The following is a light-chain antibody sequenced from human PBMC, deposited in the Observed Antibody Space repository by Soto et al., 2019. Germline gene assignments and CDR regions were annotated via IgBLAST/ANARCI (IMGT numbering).Light chain of an antibody. J-gene: IGKJ1*01. CDR1: QSVSSN. CDR3: QQYNNWPPWT. V-gene: IGKV3-15*01. Sequence: EIVMTQSPATLSVSPGERATLSCRASQSVSSNLAWYQQKPGQAPRLLISGASTRATGIPARFSGSGSETEFTRTISSLQSEDFAVYYCQQYNNWPPWTFGQGTKVEIK. CDR2: GAS.